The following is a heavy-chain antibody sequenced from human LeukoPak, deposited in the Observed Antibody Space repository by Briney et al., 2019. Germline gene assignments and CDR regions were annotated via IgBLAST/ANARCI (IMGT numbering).Heavy chain of an antibody. CDR1: GFRFSAYW. CDR2: INPDGSGT. CDR3: VRLFGGATTFDY. D-gene: IGHD3-10*01. V-gene: IGHV3-7*01. J-gene: IGHJ4*02. Sequence: GGSPRLSCAASGFRFSAYWLSWVRQRPGKGLDWVASINPDGSGTHYADSVRGRFSIFRDNAQNSLHLHTNSLSAEDTAVYYCVRLFGGATTFDYWGQGTLLTVSS.